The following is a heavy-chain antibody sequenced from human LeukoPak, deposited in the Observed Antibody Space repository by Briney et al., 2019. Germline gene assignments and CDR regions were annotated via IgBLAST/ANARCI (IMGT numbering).Heavy chain of an antibody. CDR3: ARGGSGSYYVIDY. V-gene: IGHV3-33*01. Sequence: GGSLRLSCAASGFTFSSYGMPWVRQAPGKGLEWVAVIWYDGSNKYYADSVKGRFTISRDNSKNTLYLQMNSLRAEDTAVYYCARGGSGSYYVIDYWGQGTLVTVSS. J-gene: IGHJ4*02. D-gene: IGHD3-10*01. CDR2: IWYDGSNK. CDR1: GFTFSSYG.